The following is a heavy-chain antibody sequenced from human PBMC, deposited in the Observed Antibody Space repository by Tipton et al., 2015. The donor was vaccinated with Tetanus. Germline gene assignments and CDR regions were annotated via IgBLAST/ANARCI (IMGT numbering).Heavy chain of an antibody. V-gene: IGHV3-9*01. D-gene: IGHD3-22*01. CDR1: GFTFSSYA. Sequence: SLRLSCAASGFTFSSYAMSWVRQAPGKGLEWVSGISWNSGSIGYADSVKGRFTISRDNAKNSLYLQMNSLRAEDTAVYYCARDPRYYDSSGYYYYYYGMDVWGQGTTVTVSS. J-gene: IGHJ6*02. CDR3: ARDPRYYDSSGYYYYYYGMDV. CDR2: ISWNSGSI.